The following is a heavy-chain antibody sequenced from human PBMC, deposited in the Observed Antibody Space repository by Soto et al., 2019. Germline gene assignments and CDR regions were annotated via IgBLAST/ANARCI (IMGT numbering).Heavy chain of an antibody. J-gene: IGHJ4*02. V-gene: IGHV1-18*01. D-gene: IGHD3-16*01. CDR3: AGPGFRRGGGALDY. CDR2: ISAYNGNT. CDR1: GYTFTSYG. Sequence: ASVKVSCKASGYTFTSYGISWVRQAPGQGLEWMGWISAYNGNTNYAQKLQGRVTMTTDTSTSAAYMELRSLRSDDTVVYYCAGPGFRRGGGALDYWGQGTLVTVSS.